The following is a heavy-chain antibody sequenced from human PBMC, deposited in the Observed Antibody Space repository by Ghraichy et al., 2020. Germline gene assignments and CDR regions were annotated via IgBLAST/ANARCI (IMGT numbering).Heavy chain of an antibody. CDR3: AKDGYGGNSFGWYFDA. Sequence: GGSLRLSCAGSGYTFSSYGIHWVRQAPGKGLEWVAAISYEGNTRYYVDSVEGRFTLSRDNAKNTVYLQMSSLRLDDTAAYFCAKDGYGGNSFGWYFDAWGRGSLVTVSS. J-gene: IGHJ2*01. CDR2: ISYEGNTR. V-gene: IGHV3-30*18. D-gene: IGHD4-23*01. CDR1: GYTFSSYG.